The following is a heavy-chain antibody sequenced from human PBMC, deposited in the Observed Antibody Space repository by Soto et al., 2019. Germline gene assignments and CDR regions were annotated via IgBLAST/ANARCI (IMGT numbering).Heavy chain of an antibody. CDR3: ARGGRLELREVVNYFDY. CDR2: IYYSGST. CDR1: GGSISSGGYY. V-gene: IGHV4-31*03. J-gene: IGHJ4*02. D-gene: IGHD1-7*01. Sequence: QVQLQESGPGLVKPSQTLSLTCTVSGGSISSGGYYWSWIRQHPGKGLEWIGYIYYSGSTYYNPSLKSRVTISVDTSKNQFSLKLSSVTAAETAVYYCARGGRLELREVVNYFDYWGQGTLVTVSS.